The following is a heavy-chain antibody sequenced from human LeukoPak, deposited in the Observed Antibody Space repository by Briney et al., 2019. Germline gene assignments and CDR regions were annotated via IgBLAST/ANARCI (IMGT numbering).Heavy chain of an antibody. Sequence: PSQTLSLTCAVSGGSISSGGYSWSWIRQPPGKGLEWIGYIYQSGSTYYNPSLKSRVTISVDRSKNQFSLKLNSVTAADTAVYSCARGDCITTSCFNPYYFDYWGQGTLVTVSS. CDR1: GGSISSGGYS. CDR3: ARGDCITTSCFNPYYFDY. V-gene: IGHV4-30-2*01. D-gene: IGHD2-2*01. J-gene: IGHJ4*02. CDR2: IYQSGST.